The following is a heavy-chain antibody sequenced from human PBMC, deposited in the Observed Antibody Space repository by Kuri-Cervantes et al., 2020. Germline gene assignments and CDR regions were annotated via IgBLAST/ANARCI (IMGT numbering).Heavy chain of an antibody. J-gene: IGHJ2*01. CDR3: ARGVVTATTPSSYFDL. V-gene: IGHV1-3*01. CDR1: GYTFTSYA. Sequence: ASVKVSCKASGYTFTSYAMHWVRQAPGQRLEWMGWINAGNGNTKYSQKFQGRVTITADESTSTAYMELSSLRSEDTAVYYCARGVVTATTPSSYFDLWGRGTLVTVSS. D-gene: IGHD2-21*02. CDR2: INAGNGNT.